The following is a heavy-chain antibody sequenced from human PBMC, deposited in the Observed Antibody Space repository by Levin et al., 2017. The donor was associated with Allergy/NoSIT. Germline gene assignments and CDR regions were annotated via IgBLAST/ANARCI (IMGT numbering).Heavy chain of an antibody. Sequence: ASVKVSCKASGYTFTSYDINWVRQATGQGLEWMGWMNPNSGNTGYAQKFQGRVTMTRNTSISTAYMELSSLRSEDTAVYYCARVNRGRAVASVQRLHFGYWGQGTLVTVSS. D-gene: IGHD6-19*01. V-gene: IGHV1-8*01. J-gene: IGHJ4*02. CDR2: MNPNSGNT. CDR3: ARVNRGRAVASVQRLHFGY. CDR1: GYTFTSYD.